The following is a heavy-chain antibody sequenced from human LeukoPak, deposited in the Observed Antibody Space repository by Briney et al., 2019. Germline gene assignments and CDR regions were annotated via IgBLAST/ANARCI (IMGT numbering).Heavy chain of an antibody. CDR1: GYTLTELS. CDR2: FDPEDGET. CDR3: ATGYLGFLEWLPSHAFDI. D-gene: IGHD3-3*02. Sequence: ASVKVSCKVSGYTLTELSMHWVRQAPGKGLEWMGGFDPEDGETIYAQKFQCRVTMTEDTSTDTAYMELSSLRSEDTAVYYCATGYLGFLEWLPSHAFDIWGQGTMVTVSS. V-gene: IGHV1-24*01. J-gene: IGHJ3*02.